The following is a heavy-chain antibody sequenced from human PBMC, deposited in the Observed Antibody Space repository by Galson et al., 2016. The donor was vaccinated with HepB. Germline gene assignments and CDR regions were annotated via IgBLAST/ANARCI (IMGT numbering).Heavy chain of an antibody. CDR3: ARAAQWESDF. D-gene: IGHD1-26*01. J-gene: IGHJ4*02. V-gene: IGHV3-23*01. CDR2: ILDNGETT. CDR1: GFTFSAYA. Sequence: SLRLSCAASGFTFSAYAMTWVRQVPGQGLEWVSGILDNGETTYYAGSVKGRPTISRDNFKDMLYLQMNNLRADDTAVYYCARAAQWESDFWGQGTLVTVSS.